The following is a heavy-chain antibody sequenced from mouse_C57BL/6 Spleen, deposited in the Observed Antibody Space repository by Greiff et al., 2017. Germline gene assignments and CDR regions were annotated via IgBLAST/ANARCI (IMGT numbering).Heavy chain of an antibody. CDR3: ARYSSYAMDY. J-gene: IGHJ4*01. Sequence: EVQRVESGGGLVQPGGSLSLSCAASGFTFTDYYMSWVRQPPGKALEWLGFIRNKANGYTTEYSASVKGRFTISRDNSQSILYLQMNALRAEDSAIYYCARYSSYAMDYWGQGTSVTVSS. CDR1: GFTFTDYY. V-gene: IGHV7-3*01. CDR2: IRNKANGYTT.